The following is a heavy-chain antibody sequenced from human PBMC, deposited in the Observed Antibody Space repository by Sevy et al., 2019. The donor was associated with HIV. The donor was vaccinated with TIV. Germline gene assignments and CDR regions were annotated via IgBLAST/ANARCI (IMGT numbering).Heavy chain of an antibody. CDR2: FDPEDGRI. J-gene: IGHJ4*02. CDR3: ATTKDYYDNSGYPFDY. Sequence: VSVKVSCKVSGNTLTGLSMNWVRQAPGEGLEWMGTFDPEDGRIMYAQKFQGRVTMTEDTSTDTAYMELSSLRSEDTAVYYCATTKDYYDNSGYPFDYWGQGTLVTVSS. CDR1: GNTLTGLS. V-gene: IGHV1-24*01. D-gene: IGHD3-22*01.